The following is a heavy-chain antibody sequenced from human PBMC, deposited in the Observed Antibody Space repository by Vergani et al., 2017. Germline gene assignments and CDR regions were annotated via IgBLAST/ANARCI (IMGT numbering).Heavy chain of an antibody. CDR1: GGSFSGYY. CDR2: INHSGST. CDR3: ARRRGISLAVWGMDV. D-gene: IGHD2-15*01. J-gene: IGHJ6*02. V-gene: IGHV4-34*01. Sequence: QVQLQQWGAGLLKPSETLSLTCAVYGGSFSGYYWSWIRQPPGKGLEWIGEINHSGSTNYNPSLKSRVTISVDTSKNQFSLKLSSVIAADTAVYYCARRRGISLAVWGMDVWGQGTTVTVSS.